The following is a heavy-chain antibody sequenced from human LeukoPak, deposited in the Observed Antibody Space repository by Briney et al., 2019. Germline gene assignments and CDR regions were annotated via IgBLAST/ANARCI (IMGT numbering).Heavy chain of an antibody. J-gene: IGHJ4*02. CDR1: GFTFSSYS. CDR3: ARDQRYCSSSSCPWEPFDY. V-gene: IGHV3-48*01. Sequence: GGSLRLSCAASGFTFSSYSMNWVRQAPGKGLEWVSYISSSSGTIYYADSVKGRFTISRDNAENSLYLQMNSLRAEDTAVYYCARDQRYCSSSSCPWEPFDYWGQGTLVTVSS. D-gene: IGHD2-2*01. CDR2: ISSSSGTI.